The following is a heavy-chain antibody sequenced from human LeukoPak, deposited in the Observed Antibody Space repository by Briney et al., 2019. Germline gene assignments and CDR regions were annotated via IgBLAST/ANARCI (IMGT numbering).Heavy chain of an antibody. D-gene: IGHD3-16*01. J-gene: IGHJ4*02. CDR3: AKDPFFYFDY. Sequence: GGSLRLSCAASGFTFSSYAMSRVRQAPGKGLEWVSAISGSGGSTYYADSVKGRFTISRDNSKNTLYLQMNSLRAEDTAAYYCAKDPFFYFDYWGQGTLVTVSS. CDR2: ISGSGGST. V-gene: IGHV3-23*01. CDR1: GFTFSSYA.